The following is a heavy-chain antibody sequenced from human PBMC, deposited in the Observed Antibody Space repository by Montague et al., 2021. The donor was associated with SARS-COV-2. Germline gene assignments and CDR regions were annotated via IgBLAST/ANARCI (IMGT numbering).Heavy chain of an antibody. J-gene: IGHJ5*02. CDR2: IDWDDDK. V-gene: IGHV2-70*11. D-gene: IGHD6-13*01. Sequence: VKPTQTLTLTCTFSGFSLSTSGMCVSWIRQPPGKALEWLARIDWDDDKYYSTSLKTRLTISKDTSKNQVVLTMTNMDPVDTATYYCARILVAAAGSPFDPWGQGTRVTVSS. CDR3: ARILVAAAGSPFDP. CDR1: GFSLSTSGMC.